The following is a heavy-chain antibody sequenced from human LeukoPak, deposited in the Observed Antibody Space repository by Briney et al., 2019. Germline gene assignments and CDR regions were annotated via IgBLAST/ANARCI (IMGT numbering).Heavy chain of an antibody. D-gene: IGHD2/OR15-2a*01. CDR3: AKDWLEYQMVSTSPRDY. V-gene: IGHV3-30*04. CDR2: ISHDGRTK. Sequence: PGGSLRLSCVVSGFNFDNFAMHWVRQPLGKGLEWVAVISHDGRTKYYADSMKGRITISRDNSKNTLFLQMNNLRSEDTAVYYCAKDWLEYQMVSTSPRDYWGQGTLVTVSS. J-gene: IGHJ4*02. CDR1: GFNFDNFA.